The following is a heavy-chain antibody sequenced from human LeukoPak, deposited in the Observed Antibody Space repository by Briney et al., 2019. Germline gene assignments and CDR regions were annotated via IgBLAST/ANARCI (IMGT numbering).Heavy chain of an antibody. CDR1: GFTFSNYA. V-gene: IGHV3-23*01. CDR3: AKDGYCSGGNCPRLDAFDL. Sequence: GGSLRLFCAASGFTFSNYAMSWVRQARGRGLEWVSTFSGSCSGTHYADSVKRRFTISRDNSKHTLYQQMNSLRAEDKAIYYCAKDGYCSGGNCPRLDAFDLWGQGTRVIVSS. CDR2: FSGSCSGT. J-gene: IGHJ3*01. D-gene: IGHD2-15*01.